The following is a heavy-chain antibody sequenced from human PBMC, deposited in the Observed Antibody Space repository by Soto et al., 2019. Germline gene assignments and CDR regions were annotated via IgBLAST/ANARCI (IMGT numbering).Heavy chain of an antibody. Sequence: GSLRLSCAASGFTFSSYWMHRVRHDPGKGLVWVSRINSDGSSTNYADSVKGRFTISRDNAKNTLHLQMSSLRAEDTAVYYCVRGSSGWYGVDSWGQGTLVTVSS. D-gene: IGHD6-19*01. CDR3: VRGSSGWYGVDS. V-gene: IGHV3-74*01. CDR1: GFTFSSYW. CDR2: INSDGSST. J-gene: IGHJ4*02.